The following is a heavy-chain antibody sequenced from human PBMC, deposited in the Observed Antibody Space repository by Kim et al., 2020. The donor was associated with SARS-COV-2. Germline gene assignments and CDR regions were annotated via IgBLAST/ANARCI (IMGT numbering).Heavy chain of an antibody. D-gene: IGHD3-22*01. Sequence: GGSLRLSCTASGFTFSSYWMSWVRQAPGKGLEWVAIVNEDGSEKNYVDSVKGRYTISRDNAKNSVYMQMNSLRAEDTAVYYCARASGYLIDYWGQGTRVT. CDR2: VNEDGSEK. CDR1: GFTFSSYW. CDR3: ARASGYLIDY. J-gene: IGHJ4*02. V-gene: IGHV3-7*04.